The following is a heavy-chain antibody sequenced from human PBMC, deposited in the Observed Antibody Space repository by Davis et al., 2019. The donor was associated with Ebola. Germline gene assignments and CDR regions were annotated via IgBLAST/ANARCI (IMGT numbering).Heavy chain of an antibody. D-gene: IGHD5-12*01. CDR2: INHSGST. Sequence: PGGSLRLSCAVYGGSFSGYYWSWIRQPPGKGLEWIGEINHSGSTNYNPSLKSRVTISVDTSKNQFSLKLSSVTAADTAVYYCARFQGYSGYDWDYWGQGTLVTVSS. CDR1: GGSFSGYY. V-gene: IGHV4-34*01. CDR3: ARFQGYSGYDWDY. J-gene: IGHJ4*02.